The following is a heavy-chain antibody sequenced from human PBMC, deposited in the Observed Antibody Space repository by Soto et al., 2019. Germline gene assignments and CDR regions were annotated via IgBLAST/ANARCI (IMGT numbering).Heavy chain of an antibody. J-gene: IGHJ4*02. CDR3: ARESRYCSGGSCYFLPGIDY. CDR1: GGTFSSYA. V-gene: IGHV1-69*12. Sequence: QVQLVQSGAEVKKPGSSVKVSCKASGGTFSSYAISWVRQAPGQGLEWMGGIIPIFGTANYAQKFQGRVTITADESTSRAYMERSSLRSEDPAVYYCARESRYCSGGSCYFLPGIDYWGQGTLVTVSS. CDR2: IIPIFGTA. D-gene: IGHD2-15*01.